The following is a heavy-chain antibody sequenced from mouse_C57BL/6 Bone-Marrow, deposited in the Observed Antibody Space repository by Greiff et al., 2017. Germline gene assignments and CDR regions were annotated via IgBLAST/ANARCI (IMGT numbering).Heavy chain of an antibody. CDR1: GYTFTSYW. Sequence: QVQLQQPGAELVMPGASVKLSCKASGYTFTSYWMHWVKQRPGQGLEWIGEINPSDSYTNYNQKFKGKSTLTVDKTSSTAYMELSSLTSEDSAVYSWANLLAYWGQGTLVTVSA. CDR3: ANLLAY. V-gene: IGHV1-69*01. CDR2: INPSDSYT. J-gene: IGHJ3*01.